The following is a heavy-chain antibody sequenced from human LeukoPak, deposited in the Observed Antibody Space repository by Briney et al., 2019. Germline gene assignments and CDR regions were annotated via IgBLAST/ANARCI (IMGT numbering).Heavy chain of an antibody. CDR2: ISSSGSTI. D-gene: IGHD5-12*01. CDR3: ARDEYSGYDNWFDP. CDR1: GFTFSSYE. V-gene: IGHV3-48*03. Sequence: QPGGSLRLSCAASGFTFSSYEMNWVRQAPGKGLEWVSYISSSGSTIYYADSVKGRFTISRDNAKNSLYLQMNSLRAEDTAVYYCARDEYSGYDNWFDPWGQGTLVTVSS. J-gene: IGHJ5*02.